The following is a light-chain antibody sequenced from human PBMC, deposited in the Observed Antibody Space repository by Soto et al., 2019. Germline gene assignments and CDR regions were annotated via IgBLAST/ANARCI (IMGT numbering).Light chain of an antibody. Sequence: DIQLTQSPSFLSASVGYRFTITCRASQSISSWLAWYQQKPGKAPKLLIYAASTLQSGVPSRFSGSGSGTEFTLTIRSLQPEDFATYYCQQLNSYPPFTFGPGTTGDIK. J-gene: IGKJ3*01. CDR2: AAS. CDR3: QQLNSYPPFT. CDR1: QSISSW. V-gene: IGKV1-9*01.